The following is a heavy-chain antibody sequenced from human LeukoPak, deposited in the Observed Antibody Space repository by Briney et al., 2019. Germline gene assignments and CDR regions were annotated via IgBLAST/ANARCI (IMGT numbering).Heavy chain of an antibody. CDR3: ARGYYYDSSGYYYDTFDY. CDR1: GGSISSYY. D-gene: IGHD3-22*01. Sequence: SETLSLTCTVSGGSISSYYWSWIRQPPGKGLEWIGYIYYSGSTNYNPSLKGRVTISVDTSKDQFSLKLSSVTAADTAVYYCARGYYYDSSGYYYDTFDYWGQGTLVTVSS. CDR2: IYYSGST. J-gene: IGHJ4*02. V-gene: IGHV4-59*01.